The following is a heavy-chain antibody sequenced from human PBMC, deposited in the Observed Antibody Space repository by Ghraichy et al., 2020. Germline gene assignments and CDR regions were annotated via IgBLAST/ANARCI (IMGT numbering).Heavy chain of an antibody. D-gene: IGHD3-3*01. CDR1: GFIFSNAW. CDR2: IKSQKDGGTT. CDR3: TTDPPIVISGVVHDAYDI. Sequence: GESLNISCAASGFIFSNAWMSWVRQTPGKGLEWIGRIKSQKDGGTTDYASPVKGRFSISRDDSRDMLYLQMNSLEIGDTALYYCTTDPPIVISGVVHDAYDIWGQGTMVTVST. J-gene: IGHJ3*02. V-gene: IGHV3-15*01.